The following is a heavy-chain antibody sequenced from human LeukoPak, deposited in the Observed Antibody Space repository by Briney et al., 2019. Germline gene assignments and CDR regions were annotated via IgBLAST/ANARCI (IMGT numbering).Heavy chain of an antibody. D-gene: IGHD3-22*01. CDR3: ARGRRLLYYYDSSGYSDY. Sequence: SETLSLTCTVSGGSISSGSYYWGWIRQPPGKGLEWIGSIYYSGSTYYNPSLKSRVTISVDTSKNQFSLKLSSVTAADTAVYYCARGRRLLYYYDSSGYSDYWGQGTLVTVSS. V-gene: IGHV4-39*07. J-gene: IGHJ4*02. CDR2: IYYSGST. CDR1: GGSISSGSYY.